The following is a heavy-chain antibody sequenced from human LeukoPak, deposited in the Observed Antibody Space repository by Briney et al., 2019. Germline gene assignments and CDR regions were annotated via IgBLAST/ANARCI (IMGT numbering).Heavy chain of an antibody. V-gene: IGHV4-61*02. CDR1: GGSNSSGSYY. Sequence: SQTLSLTCTVSGGSNSSGSYYWSWIRQPAGKGLEWIGRIYTSGSTNYNPSLKSRVTISVDTSKNQFSLKLSSVTAADTAVYYCARDRRQQLVDSPQNDAFDIWGQGTMVTVSS. J-gene: IGHJ3*02. CDR3: ARDRRQQLVDSPQNDAFDI. D-gene: IGHD6-13*01. CDR2: IYTSGST.